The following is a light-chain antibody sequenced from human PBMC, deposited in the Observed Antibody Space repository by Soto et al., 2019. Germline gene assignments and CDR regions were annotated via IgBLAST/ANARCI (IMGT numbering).Light chain of an antibody. J-gene: IGLJ1*01. CDR1: SSDVGAYKY. CDR2: EVS. V-gene: IGLV2-8*01. CDR3: NAYAGNISI. Sequence: QSALTQPPSASESPGQSVTISCTGTSSDVGAYKYVSWYQQHPGKAPKLIIYEVSKRPSGDSDRFSGSKSGNTASLTVSGLQAEDEADYYCNAYAGNISIFGTGTKVTVL.